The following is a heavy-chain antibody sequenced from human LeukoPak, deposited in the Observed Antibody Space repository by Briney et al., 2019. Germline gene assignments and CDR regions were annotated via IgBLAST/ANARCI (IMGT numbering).Heavy chain of an antibody. J-gene: IGHJ4*02. V-gene: IGHV1-8*03. D-gene: IGHD2-8*01. CDR3: ARGVPLGYCTYGVCYPPYYFDY. CDR1: GYTFINYN. Sequence: GASVKVSCKASGYTFINYNINWVRQATGQGLEWMGWVNPRSGNAGYLQKFQGRLTITRDTSIDTAYTDLSSLSSEDTAVYYCARGVPLGYCTYGVCYPPYYFDYWGQGTLVTASS. CDR2: VNPRSGNA.